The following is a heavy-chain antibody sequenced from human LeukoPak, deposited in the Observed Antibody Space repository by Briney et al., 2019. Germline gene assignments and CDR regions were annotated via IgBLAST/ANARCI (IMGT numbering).Heavy chain of an antibody. V-gene: IGHV1-69*13. CDR3: ARDRPGRYCTSTSCFIASPFDP. D-gene: IGHD2-2*01. CDR2: IIPNFGTA. Sequence: SVKVCCKASRGTFSSYAITWVRQAPGQGLEWLGGIIPNFGTAIYAQKFQGRLTITADESTSTAYLELSSLSSEDTAIYYCARDRPGRYCTSTSCFIASPFDPWGQGTLVTVSS. CDR1: RGTFSSYA. J-gene: IGHJ5*02.